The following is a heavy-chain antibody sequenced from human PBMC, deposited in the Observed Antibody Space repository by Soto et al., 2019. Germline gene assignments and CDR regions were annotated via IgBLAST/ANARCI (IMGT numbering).Heavy chain of an antibody. Sequence: SLRLSCAASGFTFSSYAMHWVRQAPGKGLEWVAVISYDGSNKYYADSVKGRFTISRDNSKNTLYLQMNSLRAEDTAVYYCARGPLYSSRAYWGQGTLVTVSS. CDR3: ARGPLYSSRAY. CDR2: ISYDGSNK. V-gene: IGHV3-30-3*01. D-gene: IGHD6-19*01. CDR1: GFTFSSYA. J-gene: IGHJ4*02.